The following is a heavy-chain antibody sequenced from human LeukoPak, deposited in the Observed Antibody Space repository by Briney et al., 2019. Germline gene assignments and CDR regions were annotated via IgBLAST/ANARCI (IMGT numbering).Heavy chain of an antibody. Sequence: GRSLRLSCAASGFTFSSYGMHWVRQAPGKGLEWVAVIWYDGSNKYYADSVKGRFTISRDNSKNALYLQMNSLRAEDTAVYYCARALTADYSDYGAGFDYWGQGTLVTVSP. CDR3: ARALTADYSDYGAGFDY. CDR2: IWYDGSNK. CDR1: GFTFSSYG. J-gene: IGHJ4*02. D-gene: IGHD4-11*01. V-gene: IGHV3-33*01.